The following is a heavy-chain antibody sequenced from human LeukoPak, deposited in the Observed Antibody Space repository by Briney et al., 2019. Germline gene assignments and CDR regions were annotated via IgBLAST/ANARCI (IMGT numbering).Heavy chain of an antibody. D-gene: IGHD3-22*01. V-gene: IGHV1-69*13. J-gene: IGHJ4*02. CDR3: AREEYYYGSSGSRWTAGFDY. Sequence: GASVKVPCKASGGTFSSYVISWVRQAPGQGLEWMGGVIPIFGSANYAQKFQGRVTITADESTTTAYMELSSLRSEDTAVYYCAREEYYYGSSGSRWTAGFDYWGQGTLVTVSS. CDR1: GGTFSSYV. CDR2: VIPIFGSA.